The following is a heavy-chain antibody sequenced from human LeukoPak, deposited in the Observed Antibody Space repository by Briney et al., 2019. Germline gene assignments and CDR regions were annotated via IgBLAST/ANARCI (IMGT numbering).Heavy chain of an antibody. CDR3: ASADSSGWYFDY. V-gene: IGHV3-30-3*01. CDR2: ISYDGTNK. CDR1: GFTFSTYA. J-gene: IGHJ4*02. Sequence: GGSLRLSCAASGFTFSTYAMDWVRQAPGKGLEWVAVISYDGTNKYYADSVKGRFTISRDNSKNTLYLQMNSLRAEDTAVYYCASADSSGWYFDYWGQGTLVTVSS. D-gene: IGHD6-19*01.